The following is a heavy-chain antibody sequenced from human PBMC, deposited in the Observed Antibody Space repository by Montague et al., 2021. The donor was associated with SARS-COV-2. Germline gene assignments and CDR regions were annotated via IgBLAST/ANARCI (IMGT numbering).Heavy chain of an antibody. J-gene: IGHJ4*02. CDR1: VEWCVDEQ. CDR2: ICHRGSA. CDR3: TRGAPGY. V-gene: IGHV4-34*01. Sequence: SETLSLTCAGYVEWCVDEQWTRMGEYPGEVQSRPEHICHRGSANYNPSLKSRVTISVDTAKNQFSLKLTSVNVADTAVYYCTRGAPGYWGQGTLVTVSS.